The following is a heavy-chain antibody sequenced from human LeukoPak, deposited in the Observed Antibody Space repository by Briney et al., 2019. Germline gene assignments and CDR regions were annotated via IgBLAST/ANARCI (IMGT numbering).Heavy chain of an antibody. Sequence: SETLSLTCTVSGGSISSHCWTWLRQPPGKGLEWIGYMDHSGSTNYNPSLKSRVTISVDTSKNQFSLKLSSVTAADTAVYYCARARGATIFQSAFDIWGQGTMVTVSS. J-gene: IGHJ3*02. CDR1: GGSISSHC. CDR2: MDHSGST. V-gene: IGHV4-59*11. D-gene: IGHD5-24*01. CDR3: ARARGATIFQSAFDI.